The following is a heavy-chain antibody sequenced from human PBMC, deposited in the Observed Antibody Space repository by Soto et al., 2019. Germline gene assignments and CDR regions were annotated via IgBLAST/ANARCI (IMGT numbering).Heavy chain of an antibody. CDR3: ARDRDGYNSVDY. CDR2: IYYSGTT. V-gene: IGHV4-31*03. D-gene: IGHD5-12*01. Sequence: QVQLQESGPGLVKPSQTLSLTCTVSGGSISSGGYYWSWIRQHPGKGLEWIGYIYYSGTTYYNPSLESRLTISVATSKNQFSLKLSSVTAADTAVYYCARDRDGYNSVDYWGQGTLVTVSS. CDR1: GGSISSGGYY. J-gene: IGHJ4*02.